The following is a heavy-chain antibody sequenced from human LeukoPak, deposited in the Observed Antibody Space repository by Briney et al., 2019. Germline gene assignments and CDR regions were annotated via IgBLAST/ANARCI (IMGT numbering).Heavy chain of an antibody. Sequence: SETLSLTCTVSGGSISSYYWSWIRQPLGKGLEWIGYIYYSGSTNYNPSLKSRVTISVDTSKNQFSLKLSSVTAADTAVYYCGGAAYSSGWYETYYYYYMDVWGKGTTVTVSS. CDR3: GGAAYSSGWYETYYYYYMDV. V-gene: IGHV4-59*01. CDR2: IYYSGST. CDR1: GGSISSYY. D-gene: IGHD6-19*01. J-gene: IGHJ6*03.